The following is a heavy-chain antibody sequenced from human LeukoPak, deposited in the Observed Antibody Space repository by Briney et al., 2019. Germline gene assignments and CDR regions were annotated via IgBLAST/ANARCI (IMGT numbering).Heavy chain of an antibody. J-gene: IGHJ5*02. CDR2: ISAYNGHT. V-gene: IGHV1-18*01. CDR1: GYTFTNYG. Sequence: ASVKVSCKASGYTFTNYGISWVRQAPGQGLEWMGWISAYNGHTNYAQKLQGRVTMTTDTSTSTAYMELRSLRSDDTAGYYCARDEFVAAAGTLTFDPWGQGTLVTVSS. D-gene: IGHD6-13*01. CDR3: ARDEFVAAAGTLTFDP.